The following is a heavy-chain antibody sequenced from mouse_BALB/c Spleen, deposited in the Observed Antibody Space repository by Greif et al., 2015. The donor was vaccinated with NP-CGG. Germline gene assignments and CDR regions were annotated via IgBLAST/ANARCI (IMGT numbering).Heavy chain of an antibody. J-gene: IGHJ1*01. CDR1: GYTFTSYW. Sequence: VQLQQSGAELVKPGASVKLSCKASGYTFTSYWMHWVKQRPGQGLEWIGEIDPSDSYTNYNQKFKGKATLTVDKSSSTAYMQLSSLTSEDSAAYYCARRGGLWYFDVWGAGTTVTVSS. CDR3: ARRGGLWYFDV. V-gene: IGHV1-69*02. CDR2: IDPSDSYT.